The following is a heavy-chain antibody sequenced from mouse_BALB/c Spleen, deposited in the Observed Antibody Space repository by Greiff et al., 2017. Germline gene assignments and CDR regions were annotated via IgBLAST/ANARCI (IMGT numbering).Heavy chain of an antibody. V-gene: IGHV8-8*01. D-gene: IGHD1-1*01. J-gene: IGHJ4*01. CDR1: GFSLSTSGMG. CDR3: ARIANYGSPYYAMDY. Sequence: QVTLNESGPGILQPSQTLSLTCSFSGFSLSTSGMGVGWIRQPSGKGLEWLAHIWWDDDKRYNPALKSRLTISKDTSSNQVFLKIASVDTADTATYYCARIANYGSPYYAMDYWGQGTSVTVSS. CDR2: IWWDDDK.